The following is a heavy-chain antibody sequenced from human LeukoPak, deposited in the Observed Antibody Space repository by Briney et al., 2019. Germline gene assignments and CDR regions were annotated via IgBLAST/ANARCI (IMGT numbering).Heavy chain of an antibody. CDR1: GGSINSGGYS. CDR2: IYYSGST. D-gene: IGHD6-13*01. CDR3: ARPPGIAAAWFDP. V-gene: IGHV4-30-4*07. Sequence: TLSLTCAVSGGSINSGGYSWSWIRQPPGKGLEWIGYIYYSGSTYYNPSLKSRVTISVDTSKNQFSLKLSSVTAADTAVYYCARPPGIAAAWFDPWGQGTLVTVSS. J-gene: IGHJ5*02.